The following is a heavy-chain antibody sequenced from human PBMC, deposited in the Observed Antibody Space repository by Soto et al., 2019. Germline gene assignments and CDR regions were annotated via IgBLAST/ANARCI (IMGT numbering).Heavy chain of an antibody. CDR2: IYSGGST. J-gene: IGHJ6*02. Sequence: GGSLRLSCAASGFTVSSNYMSWVRQAPGKGLEWVPVIYSGGSTYYADSVKGRFTISRDNSKNTLYLQMNSLRAEDTAVYYCARDGYGSGSYFDYYYYGMDVWGQGTTVTVSS. CDR3: ARDGYGSGSYFDYYYYGMDV. D-gene: IGHD3-10*01. CDR1: GFTVSSNY. V-gene: IGHV3-53*01.